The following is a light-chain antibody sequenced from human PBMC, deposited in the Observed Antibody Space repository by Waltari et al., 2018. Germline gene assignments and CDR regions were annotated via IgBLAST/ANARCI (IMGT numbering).Light chain of an antibody. Sequence: VVMTQSPATLSLSPGDSATLSCRASQSVTDMVAWYQQKPGQAPRLLIYEVSTRATGVPARFSGSGSRTDFTLTISSLQSEEFAVYYCQQYNNWPETFGQGTKLEIK. CDR2: EVS. V-gene: IGKV3-15*01. CDR1: QSVTDM. J-gene: IGKJ2*01. CDR3: QQYNNWPET.